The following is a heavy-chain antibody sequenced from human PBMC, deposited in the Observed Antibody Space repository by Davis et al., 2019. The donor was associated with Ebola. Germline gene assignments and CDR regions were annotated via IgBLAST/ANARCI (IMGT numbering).Heavy chain of an antibody. Sequence: GGSLRLSCAASGFTFSSYAMHWVRQAPGKGLEYVSAISSNGGSTYYANSVKGRFTISRDNSKNTLYLQMGSLRAEDMAVYYCARDPHPVVTAFLDYWGQGTLVTVSS. D-gene: IGHD2-21*02. CDR3: ARDPHPVVTAFLDY. V-gene: IGHV3-64*01. CDR1: GFTFSSYA. CDR2: ISSNGGST. J-gene: IGHJ4*02.